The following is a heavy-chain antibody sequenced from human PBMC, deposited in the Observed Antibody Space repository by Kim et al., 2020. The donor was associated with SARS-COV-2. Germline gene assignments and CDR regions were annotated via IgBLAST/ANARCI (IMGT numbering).Heavy chain of an antibody. Sequence: NDYAVFVKSRITINPDTSKNQFSLQLNSVTPEDTAVYYCARYTGWFYFDYWGQGTLVTVSS. CDR3: ARYTGWFYFDY. D-gene: IGHD6-19*01. V-gene: IGHV6-1*01. CDR2: N. J-gene: IGHJ4*02.